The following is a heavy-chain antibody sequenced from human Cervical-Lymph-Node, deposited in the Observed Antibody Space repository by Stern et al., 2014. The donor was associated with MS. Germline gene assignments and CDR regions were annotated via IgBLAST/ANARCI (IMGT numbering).Heavy chain of an antibody. CDR1: GFVLRRYA. J-gene: IGHJ4*02. CDR3: AKGGSGSYLD. CDR2: ISYDGRDK. Sequence: VQLVESGGGVDQPGSSLRLSSAASGFVLRRYALHWVRQAPGKGLEWVAIISYDGRDKYYTDSVKGRFTVSRDNSNNTVDLEMNSLRLEDTAVYYCAKGGSGSYLDWGQGSLVTVSS. V-gene: IGHV3-30*04. D-gene: IGHD1-26*01.